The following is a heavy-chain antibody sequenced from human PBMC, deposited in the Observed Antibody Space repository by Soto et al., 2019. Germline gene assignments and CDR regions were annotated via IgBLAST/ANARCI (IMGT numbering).Heavy chain of an antibody. J-gene: IGHJ6*02. Sequence: SETLSLTCKVSGGSISSYYWCWIRQPPGKGLEWIGYMYNTGSTIYNPSLKSRVTISVDTSKNQFSLKLNSVTAADTAVYYCARDLWGYCGADCYPLDVWGQGTTVT. CDR3: ARDLWGYCGADCYPLDV. D-gene: IGHD2-21*02. CDR1: GGSISSYY. CDR2: MYNTGST. V-gene: IGHV4-59*01.